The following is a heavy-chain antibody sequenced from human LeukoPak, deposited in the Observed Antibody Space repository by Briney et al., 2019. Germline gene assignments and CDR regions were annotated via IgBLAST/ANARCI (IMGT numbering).Heavy chain of an antibody. J-gene: IGHJ4*02. Sequence: PGRSLRLSCAASGFTFSTYGMHWVRQAPGKGLEWLTDIWYDGSNKYYTDSVKGRFTISRDNSKNTLYLQMSSLRAEDTAVYYCARDSNSYGSGATIDYWGQGTLVTVS. D-gene: IGHD3-10*01. CDR3: ARDSNSYGSGATIDY. CDR1: GFTFSTYG. V-gene: IGHV3-33*01. CDR2: IWYDGSNK.